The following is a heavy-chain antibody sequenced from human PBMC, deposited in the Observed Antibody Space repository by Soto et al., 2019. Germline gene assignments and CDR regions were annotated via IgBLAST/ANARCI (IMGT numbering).Heavy chain of an antibody. D-gene: IGHD4-17*01. Sequence: GGYLRLPCAASGFTFSSYGMHWVRQAPGKGLEWVAVIWYDGSNKYYADSVKGRFTISRDNSKNTLYLQMNSLRAEDTAVYYCSIVRCYYGGNPRNGMAVWGQGSTVPVS. V-gene: IGHV3-33*01. CDR3: SIVRCYYGGNPRNGMAV. J-gene: IGHJ6*02. CDR2: IWYDGSNK. CDR1: GFTFSSYG.